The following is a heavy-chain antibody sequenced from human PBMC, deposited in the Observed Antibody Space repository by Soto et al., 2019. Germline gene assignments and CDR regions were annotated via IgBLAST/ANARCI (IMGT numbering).Heavy chain of an antibody. CDR2: INPNSGGT. CDR1: GYTFTGYY. V-gene: IGHV1-2*02. D-gene: IGHD2-15*01. J-gene: IGHJ6*04. CDR3: ASNEVANDYYYYGMDV. Sequence: QVQLVQSGAEVKKPGASVKVSCKASGYTFTGYYMHWVRQAPGQGLEWMGWINPNSGGTNYAQKFEGRVTMTRDTSISTAYMELSRLRSDDTAVYYCASNEVANDYYYYGMDVWGKGTTVTVSS.